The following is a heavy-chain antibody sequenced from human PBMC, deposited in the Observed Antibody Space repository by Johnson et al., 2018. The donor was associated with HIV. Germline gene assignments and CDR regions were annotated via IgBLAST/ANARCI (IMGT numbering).Heavy chain of an antibody. J-gene: IGHJ3*02. CDR2: IKQDGSEK. V-gene: IGHV3-7*03. CDR3: TRHGGYDPRGYVGAFDI. D-gene: IGHD5-12*01. Sequence: VQLVESGGGVVQPGRSLRLSCAASGFTFSGYGMHWVRQAPGKGLEWVANIKQDGSEKYYVDSVKGRFTISRDNAKNSLYLAMNSLRVEDTAVYYCTRHGGYDPRGYVGAFDIWGQGTMVTVSS. CDR1: GFTFSGYG.